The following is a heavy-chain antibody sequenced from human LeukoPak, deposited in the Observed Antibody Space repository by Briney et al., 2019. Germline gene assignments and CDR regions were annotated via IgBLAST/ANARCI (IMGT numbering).Heavy chain of an antibody. J-gene: IGHJ4*02. CDR2: IHSDGRST. D-gene: IGHD7-27*01. V-gene: IGHV3-74*01. CDR1: GFTFSSYW. CDR3: ARGGGTGEFDY. Sequence: TGGSLRLSCAASGFTFSSYWMRWVRQVPGKGLEWVSRIHSDGRSTTYADSVKGRFTISRDDAKNTLYLQMNSLRAEDTAVYYCARGGGTGEFDYWGQGTLVTVSS.